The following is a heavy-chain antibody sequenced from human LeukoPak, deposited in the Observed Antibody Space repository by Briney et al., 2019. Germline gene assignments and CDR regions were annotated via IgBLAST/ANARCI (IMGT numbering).Heavy chain of an antibody. J-gene: IGHJ4*02. CDR1: GFTFSSYS. CDR2: ISSSSSTI. V-gene: IGHV3-48*02. CDR3: ADSDSSSWYLGY. D-gene: IGHD6-13*01. Sequence: PGGSLRLSCAASGFTFSSYSMNWVHQAPGKGLEWVSYISSSSSTIYYADSVKGRFTIPRDNAKNSLCLQMNSLRDEDTAVYYCADSDSSSWYLGYWGQGTLVTVSS.